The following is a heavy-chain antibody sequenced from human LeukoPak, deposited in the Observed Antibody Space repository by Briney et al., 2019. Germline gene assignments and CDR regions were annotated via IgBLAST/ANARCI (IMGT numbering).Heavy chain of an antibody. J-gene: IGHJ6*03. CDR1: GYTFTGYY. CDR2: INPNSGGT. D-gene: IGHD4-17*01. Sequence: ASVKVSCKASGYTFTGYYMHWVRQAPGQGLEWMGWINPNSGGTNYAQKFQGRATMTRDTSISTAYMELSRLRSDDTAVYYCATGDSPYYYYYMDVWGKGTTVTISS. V-gene: IGHV1-2*02. CDR3: ATGDSPYYYYYMDV.